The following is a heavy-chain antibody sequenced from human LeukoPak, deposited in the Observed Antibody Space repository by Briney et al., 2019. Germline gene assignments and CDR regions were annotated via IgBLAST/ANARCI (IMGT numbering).Heavy chain of an antibody. D-gene: IGHD1-7*01. CDR1: GGSISSYY. CDR3: ARMKLELYAYYYYMDV. Sequence: SETLSLTCTVSGGSISSYYWSWIRQPAGKGLEWIGRIYTSGSTNYNPSLKSRVTMSVDTSKNQFSLKLSSVTAADTAVYYCARMKLELYAYYYYMDVWGKGTTATVSS. J-gene: IGHJ6*03. CDR2: IYTSGST. V-gene: IGHV4-4*07.